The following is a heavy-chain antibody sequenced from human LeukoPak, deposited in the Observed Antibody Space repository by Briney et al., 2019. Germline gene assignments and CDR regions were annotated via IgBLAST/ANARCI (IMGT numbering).Heavy chain of an antibody. CDR3: ARYYYDSSGYSGMDV. Sequence: GRSLRLSCAASGFTFSSYSMNWVRQAPGKGLEWVSSISSSSSYIYYADSVKGRFTISRDNAKNSLYLQMNSLRAEDTAVYYCARYYYDSSGYSGMDVWGQGTTVTVSS. CDR2: ISSSSSYI. J-gene: IGHJ6*02. CDR1: GFTFSSYS. D-gene: IGHD3-22*01. V-gene: IGHV3-21*01.